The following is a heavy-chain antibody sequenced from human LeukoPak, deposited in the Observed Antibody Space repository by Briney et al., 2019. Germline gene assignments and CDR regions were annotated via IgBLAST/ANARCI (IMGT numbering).Heavy chain of an antibody. CDR2: IYYSGST. J-gene: IGHJ3*02. CDR3: ARDHPVADWAPDI. Sequence: PSETLSLTCTVSGASISSSSYYWGWIRQSPGKGLEWIGSIYYSGSTYFNPSLKSRVTMSVDTSKNHFSLNLTSVTAADTAVYFCARDHPVADWAPDIWGRGTMVTVSS. V-gene: IGHV4-39*02. D-gene: IGHD3-9*01. CDR1: GASISSSSYY.